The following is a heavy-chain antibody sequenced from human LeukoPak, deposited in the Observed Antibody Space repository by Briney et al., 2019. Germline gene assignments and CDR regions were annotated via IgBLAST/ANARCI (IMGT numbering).Heavy chain of an antibody. J-gene: IGHJ4*02. D-gene: IGHD3-10*01. CDR2: IIPIFGTA. Sequence: SVKVSCKASGGTFSSYAISWLRQAPGQGLEWMGGIIPIFGTANYAQKFQGRVTITTDESTSTAYMELSSLRSEDTAVYYCARYYGSGSPFDYWGQGTLVTVSS. CDR1: GGTFSSYA. CDR3: ARYYGSGSPFDY. V-gene: IGHV1-69*05.